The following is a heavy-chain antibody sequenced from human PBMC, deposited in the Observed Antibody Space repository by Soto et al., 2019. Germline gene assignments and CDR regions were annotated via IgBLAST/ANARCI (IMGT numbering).Heavy chain of an antibody. CDR1: GFIFSSHC. J-gene: IGHJ4*02. CDR3: VRDNNWSFDY. D-gene: IGHD1-1*01. CDR2: IGPDGSNI. V-gene: IGHV3-74*01. Sequence: XGSLRLSCAASGFIFSSHCKHWVRQAPGKGLVGVSHIGPDGSNIWEADSVQGRFTISRDNARNRLYLQMNSLRDEDTAIYYCVRDNNWSFDYWGQGILVTVSS.